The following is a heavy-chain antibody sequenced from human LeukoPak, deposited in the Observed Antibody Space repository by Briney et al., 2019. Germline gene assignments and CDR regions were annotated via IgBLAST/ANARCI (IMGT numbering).Heavy chain of an antibody. J-gene: IGHJ4*02. CDR3: ARDHLGYSFDY. Sequence: GGSLRLSWAASGFTFSSYWMRWVRQAPGKGLEWVANIKEDGSEKYYVDSVKGRFTISRDNAKNSLYLQMNSLRADDTAVYYCARDHLGYSFDYWGQGTLVTVSS. V-gene: IGHV3-7*04. CDR2: IKEDGSEK. CDR1: GFTFSSYW.